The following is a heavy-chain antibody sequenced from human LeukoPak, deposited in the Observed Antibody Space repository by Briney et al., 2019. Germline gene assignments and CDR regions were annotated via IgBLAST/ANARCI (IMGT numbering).Heavy chain of an antibody. CDR2: ISSSSSYI. CDR1: GFTFSSYS. D-gene: IGHD6-13*01. Sequence: PGGSLRLSCAASGFTFSSYSMNWVRQAPGKGLEWVSSISSSSSYIYYADSVKGRFTISRDNAKNSLYLQMNSLRAEDTAVYYCARDPGIAAAGDAFDIWGQGTMVTVSS. V-gene: IGHV3-21*01. CDR3: ARDPGIAAAGDAFDI. J-gene: IGHJ3*02.